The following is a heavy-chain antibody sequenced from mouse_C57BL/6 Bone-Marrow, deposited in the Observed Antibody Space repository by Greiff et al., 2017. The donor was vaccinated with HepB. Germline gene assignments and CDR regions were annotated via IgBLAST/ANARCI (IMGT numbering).Heavy chain of an antibody. D-gene: IGHD1-1*01. J-gene: IGHJ3*01. CDR2: FYPGSGSI. CDR3: ARSAHYYGSAWFAY. Sequence: QVQLQQSGAELVKPGASVKLSCKASGYTFTEYTIHWVKQRSGQGLEWIGWFYPGSGSIKYNEKFKDKATLTADKSSSTAYMELRSLTSEDTAVYYCARSAHYYGSAWFAYWGQGTLVTVSA. V-gene: IGHV1-62-2*01. CDR1: GYTFTEYT.